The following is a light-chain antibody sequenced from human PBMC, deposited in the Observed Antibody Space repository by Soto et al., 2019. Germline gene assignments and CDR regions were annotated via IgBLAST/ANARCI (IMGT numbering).Light chain of an antibody. CDR2: GAS. V-gene: IGKV3-20*01. J-gene: IGKJ4*01. Sequence: EIVMTHSPATLSVSPCERATLSFSASQSILKNLAWYQHKPGQAPRFLIYGASSRATGIPDRFSGSGSGTDFTLTISRLEPEDFAVYYCQQYGSSPALTFGGGTKVDI. CDR1: QSILKN. CDR3: QQYGSSPALT.